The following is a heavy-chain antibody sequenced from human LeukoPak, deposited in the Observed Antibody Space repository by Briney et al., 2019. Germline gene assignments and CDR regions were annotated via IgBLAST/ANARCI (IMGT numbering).Heavy chain of an antibody. V-gene: IGHV3-7*01. CDR2: IKQDGSEK. CDR1: GFTFSSCW. J-gene: IGHJ4*02. Sequence: PGGSLRLSCAASGFTFSSCWMSWVRQAPGKGLEWVANIKQDGSEKYYVDSVKGRFTISRDNAKNSLYLQMNRLRAEDTAVYYCAGRRVLDASFDYWGQGTLVTVSS. CDR3: AGRRVLDASFDY. D-gene: IGHD3-16*01.